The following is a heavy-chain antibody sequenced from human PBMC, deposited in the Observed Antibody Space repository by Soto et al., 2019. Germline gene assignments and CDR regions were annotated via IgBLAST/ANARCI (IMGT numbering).Heavy chain of an antibody. Sequence: QLQLQESGPGLVKPSETLSLTCTVSGGSISSSSYYWGWIRQPPGKGLEWIGSIYYSGSTYYNPSLKSRVTISVDTSKNQFSLKLSSVTAADTAVYYCARPSCYDGRCWFDPWGQGTLVTVSS. CDR1: GGSISSSSYY. D-gene: IGHD2-2*01. CDR3: ARPSCYDGRCWFDP. CDR2: IYYSGST. J-gene: IGHJ5*02. V-gene: IGHV4-39*01.